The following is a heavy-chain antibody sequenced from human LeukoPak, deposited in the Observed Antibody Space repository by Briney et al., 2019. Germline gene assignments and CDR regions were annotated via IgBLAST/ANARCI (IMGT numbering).Heavy chain of an antibody. CDR3: ARDLTDYYDSSGYVDY. D-gene: IGHD3-22*01. CDR2: ISAYNGNT. CDR1: GYTFTDYY. V-gene: IGHV1-18*04. Sequence: GASVKVSCKASGYTFTDYYMHWVRQAPGQGLEWMGWISAYNGNTNYAQKLQGRVTMTTDTSTSTAYMELRSLRSDDTAVYYCARDLTDYYDSSGYVDYWGQGTLVTVSS. J-gene: IGHJ4*02.